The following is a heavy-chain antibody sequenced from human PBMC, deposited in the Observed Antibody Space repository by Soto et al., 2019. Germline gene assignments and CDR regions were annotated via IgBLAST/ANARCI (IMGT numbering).Heavy chain of an antibody. CDR2: MFYGGNT. J-gene: IGHJ4*02. D-gene: IGHD6-6*01. CDR1: GGSINSSTYY. CDR3: ARRGSSSSLH. V-gene: IGHV4-39*01. Sequence: QLQLQESGPGLVKPSETLSLTCTVSGGSINSSTYYWGWIRQPPGKGLEWIGSMFYGGNTYYNPSLKSRVSISLDTSKNQFSLNLSSVTAADTAVYYCARRGSSSSLHWGRGTLVTVSS.